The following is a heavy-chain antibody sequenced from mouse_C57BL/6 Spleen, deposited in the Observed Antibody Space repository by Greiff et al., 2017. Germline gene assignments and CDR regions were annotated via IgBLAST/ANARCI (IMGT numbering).Heavy chain of an antibody. CDR2: ISAGCSYT. CDR3: SRVHGRSSLFAY. CDR1: GFTFSSYA. J-gene: IGHJ3*01. V-gene: IGHV5-4*03. Sequence: DVMLVESGGGLVKPGGSLKLSCAASGFTFSSYAMYWVRQTPEQRLEWVANISAGCSYTYYPDNVKGRFTISRDNSKNNLYLQMSHLKSEDTAMYYCSRVHGRSSLFAYWGQGTLVTFAA. D-gene: IGHD1-1*01.